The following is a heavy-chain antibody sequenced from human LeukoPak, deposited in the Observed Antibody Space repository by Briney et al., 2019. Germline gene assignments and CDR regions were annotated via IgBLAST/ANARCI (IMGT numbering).Heavy chain of an antibody. CDR3: ARAFDGYNWGYYFDY. D-gene: IGHD5-24*01. V-gene: IGHV3-11*04. Sequence: GGSLRLSCAASGFTFSDYYMSWIRQAPGKGLEWVSYISSSGSTIYYADSVKGRFTISRDNAKNSLYLQMNSLRAGDTAVYYCARAFDGYNWGYYFDYWGQGTLVTVSS. CDR2: ISSSGSTI. J-gene: IGHJ4*02. CDR1: GFTFSDYY.